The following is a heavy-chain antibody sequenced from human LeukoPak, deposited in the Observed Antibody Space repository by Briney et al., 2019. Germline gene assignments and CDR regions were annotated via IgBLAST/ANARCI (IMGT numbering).Heavy chain of an antibody. CDR1: GGSISSSSYY. D-gene: IGHD2-2*01. V-gene: IGHV4-39*07. CDR3: ARDKYRPGYCSSTSPCFIDY. CDR2: IYYSGST. J-gene: IGHJ4*02. Sequence: SETLSLTCTVSGGSISSSSYYWGWIRQPPGKGLEWIGSIYYSGSTYYNPSLKSRVTISVDTSKNQFSLKLSSVTAADTAVYYCARDKYRPGYCSSTSPCFIDYWGQGTLVTVSS.